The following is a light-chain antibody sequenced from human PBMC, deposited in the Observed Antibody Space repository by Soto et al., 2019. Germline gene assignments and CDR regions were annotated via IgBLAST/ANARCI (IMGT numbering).Light chain of an antibody. V-gene: IGLV1-40*01. CDR3: QSYDSSLSGFYV. CDR1: SSNIGAGYD. Sequence: QSVLTQPPSVSGAPGQRVTISCTGSSSNIGAGYDVHWYQQLPGTAPKLLIYGNSNRPSGVPDRFSVSKSGTSASLATTGLPAEDEADYYCQSYDSSLSGFYVFGTGTKLTVL. J-gene: IGLJ1*01. CDR2: GNS.